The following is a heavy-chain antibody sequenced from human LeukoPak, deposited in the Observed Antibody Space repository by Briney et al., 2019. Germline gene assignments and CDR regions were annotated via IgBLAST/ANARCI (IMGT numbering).Heavy chain of an antibody. D-gene: IGHD1-1*01. J-gene: IGHJ4*02. CDR3: ATWRTAKTGFDY. V-gene: IGHV4-39*01. CDR2: IYYSGSP. CDR1: GGSISNNNYY. Sequence: NPSETLSLTCTVSGGSISNNNYYWAWIRPPPGKGLECIGSIYYSGSPYYNPSLKSRVTISVDTSKNQFSLRLSSVTAADTAVYYCATWRTAKTGFDYWGQGTLVTVSS.